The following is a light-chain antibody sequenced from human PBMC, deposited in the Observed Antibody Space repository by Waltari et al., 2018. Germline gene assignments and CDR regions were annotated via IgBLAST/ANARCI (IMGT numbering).Light chain of an antibody. J-gene: IGKJ1*01. V-gene: IGKV2-28*01. CDR1: QSLLNSNRNNY. Sequence: DIVMTQSPLSLPVTPGEPASISCRSSQSLLNSNRNNYLDWYLQRPGQSPQLLIYLGSNRASGVPDRFSGSGSGTDFTLKISRVEAEDVGVYYCMQAAQTPLTFGQGTKVEIK. CDR2: LGS. CDR3: MQAAQTPLT.